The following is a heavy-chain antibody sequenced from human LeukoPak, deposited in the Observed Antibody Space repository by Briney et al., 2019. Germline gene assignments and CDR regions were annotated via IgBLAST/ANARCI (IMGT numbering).Heavy chain of an antibody. V-gene: IGHV3-53*01. J-gene: IGHJ3*02. D-gene: IGHD1-26*01. CDR2: IYSGGST. CDR3: ARGGSYLSAFDI. CDR1: GFTVSSNY. Sequence: GGSLRLSCAASGFTVSSNYMSWVRQAPGKGLEWVSIIYSGGSTFYADSVKGRFTISRDNSKNTLYLQMNSLRAEDTAVYYCARGGSYLSAFDILGQGTMVTVSS.